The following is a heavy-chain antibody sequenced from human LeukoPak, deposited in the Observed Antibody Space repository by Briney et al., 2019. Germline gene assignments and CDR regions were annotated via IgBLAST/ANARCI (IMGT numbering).Heavy chain of an antibody. CDR1: GGSISSGSYY. J-gene: IGHJ4*02. Sequence: SETLSLTCTVSGGSISSGSYYWSWIRQSAGKGLEWIGRIYTSGSTNYNPSLKSRVTISVDTSKNQFSLKLSSVTAADTAVYYCARAGYDFWSGYSTNFDYWGQGTLVTVSS. CDR3: ARAGYDFWSGYSTNFDY. V-gene: IGHV4-61*02. D-gene: IGHD3-3*01. CDR2: IYTSGST.